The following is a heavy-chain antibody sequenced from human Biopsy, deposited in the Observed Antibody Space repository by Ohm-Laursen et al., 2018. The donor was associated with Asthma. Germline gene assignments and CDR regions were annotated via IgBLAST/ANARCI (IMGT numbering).Heavy chain of an antibody. J-gene: IGHJ4*02. V-gene: IGHV3-21*01. D-gene: IGHD1-14*01. CDR2: ITDTSRYI. CDR1: GFTFSHYN. CDR3: ARDGPELPTELDY. Sequence: SLRLSCAASGFTFSHYNMNWVRQAPGKGLEWVSSITDTSRYIKYADSVGGRFTISRDNAKNSLYLQMNSLRAEDTAVYHCARDGPELPTELDYWGPGTLVTVSS.